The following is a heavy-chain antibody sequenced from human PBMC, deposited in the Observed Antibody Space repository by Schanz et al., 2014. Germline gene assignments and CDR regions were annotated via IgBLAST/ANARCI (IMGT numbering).Heavy chain of an antibody. J-gene: IGHJ3*01. D-gene: IGHD2-8*01. CDR3: TTDNGHFAFDF. CDR2: ISGRDGST. CDR1: GFTFSSYA. Sequence: EVQLLESGGGLVQPGGSLRLSCAASGFTFSSYAMTWVRQAPGMGLEWVSAISGRDGSTYYADSVRGRFTISRDNSKNTLYLQMNSLRAEDTAVYYCTTDNGHFAFDFWGQGTMVTVSS. V-gene: IGHV3-23*01.